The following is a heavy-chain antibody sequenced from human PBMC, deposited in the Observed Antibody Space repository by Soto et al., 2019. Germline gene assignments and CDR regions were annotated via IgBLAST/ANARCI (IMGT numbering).Heavy chain of an antibody. V-gene: IGHV3-21*01. D-gene: IGHD3-10*01. Sequence: EVQLVESGGGLVKPGGSLRLSCAASGFTFSSYSMNWVRQAPGKGLEWVSSISSSSSYIYYADSVKGRFTISRDNAKNSLYLQMNSLRAEDTAVYYCARGGLLWCGESYGGGCDYWGQGTLVTVSS. CDR3: ARGGLLWCGESYGGGCDY. J-gene: IGHJ4*02. CDR1: GFTFSSYS. CDR2: ISSSSSYI.